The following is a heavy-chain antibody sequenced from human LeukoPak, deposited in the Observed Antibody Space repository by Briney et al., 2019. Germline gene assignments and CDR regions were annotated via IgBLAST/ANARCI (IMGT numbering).Heavy chain of an antibody. CDR3: ARDSDSVATIEGIYYYYYMDV. D-gene: IGHD5-12*01. V-gene: IGHV1-2*02. CDR2: INPNSGGT. J-gene: IGHJ6*03. CDR1: GYTFTGYY. Sequence: ASVKLSCKASGYTFTGYYMHWVRQAPGQGLEWMGWINPNSGGTNYAEKVQGRVTMTRDTSISTAYMELSRLRSDDTAVYYCARDSDSVATIEGIYYYYYMDVWGKGTTVTVSS.